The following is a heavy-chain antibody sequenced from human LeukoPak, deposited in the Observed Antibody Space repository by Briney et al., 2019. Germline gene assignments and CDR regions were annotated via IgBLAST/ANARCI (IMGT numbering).Heavy chain of an antibody. V-gene: IGHV1-46*01. J-gene: IGHJ6*03. D-gene: IGHD3-10*01. CDR1: GYTFTNYY. Sequence: ASVKVSCKASGYTFTNYYIHWVRQAPGQGLEWMGMINPSGGRTTYAKKFQGRVTMTRDTSTNTVYTELSSLRSDDTAVYYCARDIRFGRARYMDVWGKGTTVTVSS. CDR2: INPSGGRT. CDR3: ARDIRFGRARYMDV.